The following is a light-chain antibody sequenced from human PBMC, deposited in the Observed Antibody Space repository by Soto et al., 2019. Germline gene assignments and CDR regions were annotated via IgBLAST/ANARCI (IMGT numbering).Light chain of an antibody. J-gene: IGKJ4*01. CDR1: QGIRND. V-gene: IGKV1-17*01. CDR3: QQLSRYPLT. CDR2: AAS. Sequence: DIRMTQSPASLSASVGDRVTITCRASQGIRNDLGWYQQKPGKAPRRLIYAASTLQSGVPSRFSGSGSGTEFTLTIRALQPEDFATYYCQQLSRYPLTFGGGTKVDI.